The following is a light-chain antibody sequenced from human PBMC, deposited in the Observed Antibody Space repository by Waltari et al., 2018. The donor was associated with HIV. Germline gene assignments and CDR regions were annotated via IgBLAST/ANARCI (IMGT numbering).Light chain of an antibody. CDR1: SSDVGGFDF. CDR3: DSHTNTFTRV. V-gene: IGLV2-14*01. Sequence: QSALTQPASVSGSPGQSITISCTGTSSDVGGFDFVSWYQQFPGKAPKVVIYGVNNPPSGVSDRFSGSKSGNTASLTISGLQAEDDADYYCDSHTNTFTRVFGTGTRVTVL. CDR2: GVN. J-gene: IGLJ1*01.